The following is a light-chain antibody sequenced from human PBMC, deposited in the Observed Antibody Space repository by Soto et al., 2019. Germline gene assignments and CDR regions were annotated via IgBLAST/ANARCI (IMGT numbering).Light chain of an antibody. CDR3: AAWDASLNGVL. Sequence: QSVLTQPPSASGTPGQRVTISCSGSSSNIGSNPVHWYQQVPGTAPKLLIHNNNQRPSGVPARFSGSKSGTSASLAISGPQSEDEADYYCAAWDASLNGVLFGGGTKLTVL. V-gene: IGLV1-44*01. CDR2: NNN. CDR1: SSNIGSNP. J-gene: IGLJ2*01.